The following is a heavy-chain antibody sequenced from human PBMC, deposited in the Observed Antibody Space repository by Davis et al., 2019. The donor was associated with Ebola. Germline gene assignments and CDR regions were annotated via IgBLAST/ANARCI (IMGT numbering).Heavy chain of an antibody. CDR3: VRHPVGLTDAFDV. CDR1: GGSIRSTKW. CDR2: ISDSGST. V-gene: IGHV4-4*02. D-gene: IGHD1-26*01. J-gene: IGHJ3*01. Sequence: SETLSLTCTVSGGSIRSTKWWSWVRQPPGKGLEWLGEISDSGSTNYDPSLKSRVTVSLDKSKNQFSLKLTSVTAADTAVYYCVRHPVGLTDAFDVWGQGRLVAVSS.